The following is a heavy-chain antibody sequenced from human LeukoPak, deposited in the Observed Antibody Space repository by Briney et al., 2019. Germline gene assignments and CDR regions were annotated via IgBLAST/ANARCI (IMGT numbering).Heavy chain of an antibody. Sequence: SETLSLTCTVSGGSISSYYWSWIRQPAGKGLEWIGRIYTSGSTNYNPSLKSRVTMSVDTSKNQFSLRLRSMTAADTAVFYCARRRYYDSTGYFEWGRGTLVTVSS. J-gene: IGHJ1*01. D-gene: IGHD3-22*01. CDR2: IYTSGST. CDR1: GGSISSYY. V-gene: IGHV4-4*07. CDR3: ARRRYYDSTGYFE.